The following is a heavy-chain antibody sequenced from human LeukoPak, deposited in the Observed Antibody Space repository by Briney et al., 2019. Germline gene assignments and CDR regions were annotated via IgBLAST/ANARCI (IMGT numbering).Heavy chain of an antibody. CDR3: AKGSYYDSSGSFYFDY. J-gene: IGHJ4*02. CDR1: GFTFTSYS. CDR2: ISGGGGST. V-gene: IGHV3-23*01. D-gene: IGHD3-22*01. Sequence: PGGSLRLSCAASGFTFTSYSMNWVRQAPGKGLEWVSTISGGGGSTYYADSVKGRFTISRDNSKNTLYLQVNSLRAEDTAVYYCAKGSYYDSSGSFYFDYWGQGTPVTVSS.